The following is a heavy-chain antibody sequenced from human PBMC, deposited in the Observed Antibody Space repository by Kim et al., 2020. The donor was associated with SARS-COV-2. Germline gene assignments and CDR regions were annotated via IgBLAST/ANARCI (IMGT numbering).Heavy chain of an antibody. CDR2: LHPNSGVT. J-gene: IGHJ4*02. CDR1: GYTFTGYF. V-gene: IGHV1-2*06. Sequence: ASVKVSCKASGYTFTGYFLHWVRQAPGQGLEWMGRLHPNSGVTIYAQKFQGRVTMTRDTSISTAYMELSSLRSDDTAVYYCAKDRTAVYSFDSWGQGTLVTVSS. CDR3: AKDRTAVYSFDS.